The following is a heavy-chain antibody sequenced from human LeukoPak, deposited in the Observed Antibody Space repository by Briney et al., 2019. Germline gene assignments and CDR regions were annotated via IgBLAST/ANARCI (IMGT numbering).Heavy chain of an antibody. Sequence: ASVKVSRKASGYTFTGYYMHWVRQAPGQGLEWMGRINPNSGGTNYAQKFQGRVTMTRDTSISTAYMELSRLRSDDTAVYYCARDPYYYYDSSGYYYDYYYYMDVWGKGTTVTVSS. J-gene: IGHJ6*03. V-gene: IGHV1-2*06. D-gene: IGHD3-22*01. CDR2: INPNSGGT. CDR1: GYTFTGYY. CDR3: ARDPYYYYDSSGYYYDYYYYMDV.